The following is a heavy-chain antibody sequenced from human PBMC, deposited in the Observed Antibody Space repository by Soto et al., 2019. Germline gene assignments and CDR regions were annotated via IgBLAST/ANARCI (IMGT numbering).Heavy chain of an antibody. CDR3: ARGWGYSYGYFDY. D-gene: IGHD5-18*01. J-gene: IGHJ4*02. CDR1: GGTFSSYA. Sequence: SVKVSCKASGGTFSSYAISWVRQAPGQGLEWMGGIIPIFGTANYAQKFQGRVTITADESTSTAYMELSSLRSEDTAVYYCARGWGYSYGYFDYWGQGTLVIVYS. CDR2: IIPIFGTA. V-gene: IGHV1-69*13.